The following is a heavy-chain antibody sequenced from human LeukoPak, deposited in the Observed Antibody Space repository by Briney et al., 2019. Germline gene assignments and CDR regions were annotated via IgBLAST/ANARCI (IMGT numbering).Heavy chain of an antibody. J-gene: IGHJ4*02. D-gene: IGHD1-26*01. CDR3: AKEVGALGTPLFDY. CDR2: ISGSGGST. V-gene: IGHV3-23*01. Sequence: GGSLRLSCAASGFTFSSYAMSWVPQAPGKGLEWVSAISGSGGSTYYADSVKGRFTISRDNSKNTLDLQMNSLRLDDTAVYFCAKEVGALGTPLFDYWGQGTLVTVSS. CDR1: GFTFSSYA.